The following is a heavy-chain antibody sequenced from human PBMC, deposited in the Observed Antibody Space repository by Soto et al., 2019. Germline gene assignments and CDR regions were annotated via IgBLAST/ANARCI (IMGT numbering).Heavy chain of an antibody. Sequence: DVQLVESGGGWVLRGESLRLSCAASGFTVGSAYMSWVRQAPGKGLEWVAGIYSGGNTYYADSVKGRFTISRDTSKNRLSLQMNSLRAEDAAIYYCARDPWVGDIGDYWGQGTLVTVSS. CDR1: GFTVGSAY. V-gene: IGHV3-66*01. D-gene: IGHD4-17*01. CDR3: ARDPWVGDIGDY. J-gene: IGHJ4*02. CDR2: IYSGGNT.